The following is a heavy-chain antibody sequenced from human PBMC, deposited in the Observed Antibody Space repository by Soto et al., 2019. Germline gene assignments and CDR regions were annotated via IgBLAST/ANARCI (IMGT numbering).Heavy chain of an antibody. J-gene: IGHJ4*02. CDR1: GGSLRGHY. CDR3: ARAAVKLGATLFDS. Sequence: NPSETLSLTCAVSGGSLRGHYWSWIRQSPEKGLEWIGAINHSGFTNYNPTLKSRVTISRDASKNQFSLRLSSMTAADSAVYFCARAAVKLGATLFDSWGQGTLVTVSS. CDR2: INHSGFT. V-gene: IGHV4-34*01. D-gene: IGHD1-26*01.